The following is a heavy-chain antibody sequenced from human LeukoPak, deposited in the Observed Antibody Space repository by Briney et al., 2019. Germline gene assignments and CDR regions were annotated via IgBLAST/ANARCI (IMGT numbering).Heavy chain of an antibody. J-gene: IGHJ4*02. CDR2: ISYDGSNK. CDR3: ARARYGSGTFSFDN. D-gene: IGHD3-10*01. CDR1: GFTFGSYP. V-gene: IGHV3-30*04. Sequence: GGSLRLSCAASGFTFGSYPIHWVRQAPGKGLEWVALISYDGSNKYYADSVKGRFNISRDNSKNTLYLQMNSLGAEDAAVYYCARARYGSGTFSFDNWGQGTLGTVSS.